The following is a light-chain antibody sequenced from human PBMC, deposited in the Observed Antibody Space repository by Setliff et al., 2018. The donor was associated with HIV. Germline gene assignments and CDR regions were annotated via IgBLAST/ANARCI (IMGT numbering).Light chain of an antibody. J-gene: IGLJ3*02. CDR1: SSDVGGYNY. CDR2: DVC. Sequence: QSALAQPASVSGSPGQSITISCTGTSSDVGGYNYVSWYQQHPGKAPKVVIYDVCSRPSGVSNRFSGSKSGNTASLTISGLQPEDEATYYCGSYASTIWVFGGGTKATV. CDR3: GSYASTIWV. V-gene: IGLV2-14*03.